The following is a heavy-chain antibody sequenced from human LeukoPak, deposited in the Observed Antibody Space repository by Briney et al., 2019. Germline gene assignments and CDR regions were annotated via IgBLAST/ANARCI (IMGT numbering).Heavy chain of an antibody. CDR1: DDSISSSW. Sequence: SETLSLTCTVSDDSISSSWWAWIRQPPGKGLEWIGYIYYSGTPTSYNPSLKSRVTISIDTSRNQFSLKLSSVTAADTAVYYCARDSRGGGPDFDYWGQGTLVTVSS. D-gene: IGHD3-16*01. V-gene: IGHV4-59*01. J-gene: IGHJ4*02. CDR3: ARDSRGGGPDFDY. CDR2: IYYSGTPT.